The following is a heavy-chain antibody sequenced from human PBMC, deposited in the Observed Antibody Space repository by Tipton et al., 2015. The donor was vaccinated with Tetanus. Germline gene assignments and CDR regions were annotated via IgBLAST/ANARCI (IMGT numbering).Heavy chain of an antibody. Sequence: SLRLSCAASGFTFSSYEMNWVRQAPGKGLEWVSYISSSGSTIYYADSVKGRFTISRDNAKNSLYLQMNSLRAEDTAVYYCARDGVPVHLVEMATIPLDYWGQGTLVTVSS. J-gene: IGHJ4*02. V-gene: IGHV3-48*03. CDR3: ARDGVPVHLVEMATIPLDY. CDR1: GFTFSSYE. CDR2: ISSSGSTI. D-gene: IGHD5-24*01.